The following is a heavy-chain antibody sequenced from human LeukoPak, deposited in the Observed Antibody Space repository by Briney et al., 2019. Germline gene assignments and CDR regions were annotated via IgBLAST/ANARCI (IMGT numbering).Heavy chain of an antibody. D-gene: IGHD6-19*01. CDR1: GFTFSAYN. CDR3: ARDPYSGGYGAYYYYYMDV. J-gene: IGHJ6*03. Sequence: PGGSLRLSCAASGFTFSAYNMNWVRRTPGKGLEWVSSITTSSSYMFYADSVRGRFTITRDNAENSLYLQMNSLRDEDTAVYYCARDPYSGGYGAYYYYYMDVWGKGTTVTVSS. V-gene: IGHV3-21*01. CDR2: ITTSSSYM.